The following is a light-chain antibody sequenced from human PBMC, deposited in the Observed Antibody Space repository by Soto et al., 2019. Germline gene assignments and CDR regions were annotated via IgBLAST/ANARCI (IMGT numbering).Light chain of an antibody. CDR3: QQYNSYSPWT. Sequence: DIQMTQSPSTLSASVGDRVTITCRASQSISSWLAWYQQKPGKAPKLLIYDASSLESGVPSRFSGSGSRTEFTLTISILQPDDFATYCCQQYNSYSPWTFGLGTKVQIK. CDR1: QSISSW. CDR2: DAS. J-gene: IGKJ1*01. V-gene: IGKV1-5*01.